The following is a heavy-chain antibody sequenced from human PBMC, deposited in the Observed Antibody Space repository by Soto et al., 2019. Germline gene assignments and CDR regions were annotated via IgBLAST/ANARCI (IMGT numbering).Heavy chain of an antibody. CDR1: GYTLTELS. CDR2: FDPEDGET. D-gene: IGHD4-17*01. CDR3: ATSYTVTTHDAFDI. J-gene: IGHJ3*02. V-gene: IGHV1-24*01. Sequence: QVQLVQSGAEVKKPGASVKVSCKVSGYTLTELSTHWVREAPGKGLEWMGGFDPEDGETIYAQKFQGRVTMTEDTSTDTAYMELSSLRSEDTAVYYCATSYTVTTHDAFDIWGQGTMVTVSS.